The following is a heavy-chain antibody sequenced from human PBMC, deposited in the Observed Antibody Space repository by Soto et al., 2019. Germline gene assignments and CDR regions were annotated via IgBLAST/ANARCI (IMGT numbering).Heavy chain of an antibody. Sequence: GALRLSCAASGFSFSGYGMHWVRQAPGKGLEWVAVISYDGSKKYYADSVKGRFTISRDNSKNTLYLQMNSLRAEDTAVYYCAKDPYSSSSTVDYWGQGTLVTVSS. J-gene: IGHJ4*02. CDR1: GFSFSGYG. D-gene: IGHD6-6*01. V-gene: IGHV3-30*18. CDR2: ISYDGSKK. CDR3: AKDPYSSSSTVDY.